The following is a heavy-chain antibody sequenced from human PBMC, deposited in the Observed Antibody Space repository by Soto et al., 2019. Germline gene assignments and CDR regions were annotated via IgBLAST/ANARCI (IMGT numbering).Heavy chain of an antibody. Sequence: PAVSLGLSCAASGFPFSTYAMNWVPQAPGKGLEWLSAISGSAGSTYSADCVRGRFTIPRDTSKSTLSLQMTSLRPEDTAEYSCASGAAFYYDTSRYWGQGTLVTDSS. CDR3: ASGAAFYYDTSRY. V-gene: IGHV3-23*01. CDR2: ISGSAGST. J-gene: IGHJ4*02. CDR1: GFPFSTYA. D-gene: IGHD3-22*01.